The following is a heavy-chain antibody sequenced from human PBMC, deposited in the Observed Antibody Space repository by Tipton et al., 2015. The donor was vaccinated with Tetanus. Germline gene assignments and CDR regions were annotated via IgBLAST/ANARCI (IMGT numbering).Heavy chain of an antibody. CDR3: ARDGENEGAFDV. CDR2: VYYSGSNS. CDR1: GASISSGGYY. Sequence: TLSLTCSVSGASISSGGYYWSWVRQHPEKGLEWIGYVYYSGSNSYYNPSLKSRVTVSLDTSKNQFFLKLRSVTAADTAVYFCARDGENEGAFDVWGQGTRVSVSS. J-gene: IGHJ3*01. D-gene: IGHD1-1*01. V-gene: IGHV4-31*03.